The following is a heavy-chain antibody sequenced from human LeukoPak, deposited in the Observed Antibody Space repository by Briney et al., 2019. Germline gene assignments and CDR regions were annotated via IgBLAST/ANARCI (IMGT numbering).Heavy chain of an antibody. CDR1: GGTFSSYS. V-gene: IGHV1-69*13. CDR2: IIPISGTA. D-gene: IGHD6-6*01. CDR3: ARSSISTLYFDS. Sequence: ASVKVSCKASGGTFSSYSFSWVRQAPGQGLEWMGGIIPISGTANYAQKFQGRVRITADESTSTAYMDLSSLRSEDTAVYYCARSSISTLYFDSWGQGTLVTVSS. J-gene: IGHJ4*02.